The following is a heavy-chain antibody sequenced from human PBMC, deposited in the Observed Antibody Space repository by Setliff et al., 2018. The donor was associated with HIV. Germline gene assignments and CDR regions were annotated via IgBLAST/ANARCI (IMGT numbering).Heavy chain of an antibody. Sequence: GGSLRLSCEGSGFNFSTSSMNWVRQAPGKGLEWVACIQYDGDTKYYADSVKGRFTISRDNSKNTLYLQMNSLRAEDTAVYYCVGPYCSSRGRCYAFDRWGQGTRVTVSS. J-gene: IGHJ4*02. CDR2: IQYDGDTK. CDR3: VGPYCSSRGRCYAFDR. D-gene: IGHD2-15*01. CDR1: GFNFSTSS. V-gene: IGHV3-30*02.